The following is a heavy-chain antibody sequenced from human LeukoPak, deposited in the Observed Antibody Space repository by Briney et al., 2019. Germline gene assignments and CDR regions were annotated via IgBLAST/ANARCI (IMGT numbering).Heavy chain of an antibody. CDR3: AREGGDYGVNYMDV. Sequence: SETLSLTCTVSGGSIRSSDYYWAWIRQPPGTGLEWIGSIYYSGSTYYNPSLKSRVTISVDTSKNQFSLKLSSMTAADTAVYYCAREGGDYGVNYMDVWGKGTTVTVSS. CDR2: IYYSGST. CDR1: GGSIRSSDYY. V-gene: IGHV4-39*07. J-gene: IGHJ6*03. D-gene: IGHD4-17*01.